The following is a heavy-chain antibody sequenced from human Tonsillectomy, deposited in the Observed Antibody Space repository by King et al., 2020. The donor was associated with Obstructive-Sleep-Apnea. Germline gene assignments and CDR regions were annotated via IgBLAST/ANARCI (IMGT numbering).Heavy chain of an antibody. Sequence: VQLVESGGGVVQPGRSLRLSCPASGFTFSSYAMHWVRQAPGKGLEWVALISYDGCIKYYADSVKGRFTSSRDNSKNTLFLQMNSLRAEDTAIYYCARGDYFDSRDLRGDYYYGMDVWGQGTTVTVSS. CDR2: ISYDGCIK. CDR3: ARGDYFDSRDLRGDYYYGMDV. J-gene: IGHJ6*02. V-gene: IGHV3-30-3*01. CDR1: GFTFSSYA. D-gene: IGHD3-22*01.